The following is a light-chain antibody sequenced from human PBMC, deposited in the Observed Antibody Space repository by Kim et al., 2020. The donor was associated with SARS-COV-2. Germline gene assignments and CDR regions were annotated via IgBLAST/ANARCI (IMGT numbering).Light chain of an antibody. J-gene: IGKJ4*01. Sequence: DIVLTQSPPTLSLSPGESATLSCRVSQSVNNYLVWYQQKSGQAPRLLIYDAVTRATGIPARFRGSGSGTDFILTINGLEPEDSAVYYCQQRSNWPPLTFGGGTKVDIK. CDR2: DAV. V-gene: IGKV3-11*01. CDR1: QSVNNY. CDR3: QQRSNWPPLT.